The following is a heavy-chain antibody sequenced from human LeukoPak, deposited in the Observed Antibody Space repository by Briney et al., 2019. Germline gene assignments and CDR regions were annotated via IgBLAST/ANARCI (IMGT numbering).Heavy chain of an antibody. Sequence: SETLSLTCAVYGGSFSGYYWSWIRQPPGKGLEWIGEINHSGGTNYNPSLKSRVTISVDTSKNQFSLKLSSVTAADAAVYYCARPITGTDYGGGNWFDPWGQGTLVTVSS. D-gene: IGHD1-7*01. CDR2: INHSGGT. CDR1: GGSFSGYY. J-gene: IGHJ5*02. CDR3: ARPITGTDYGGGNWFDP. V-gene: IGHV4-34*01.